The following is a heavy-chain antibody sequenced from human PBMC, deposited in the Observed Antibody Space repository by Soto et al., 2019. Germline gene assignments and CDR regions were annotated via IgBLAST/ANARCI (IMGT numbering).Heavy chain of an antibody. J-gene: IGHJ6*02. V-gene: IGHV1-2*04. CDR3: ARDLRTYYYGMDV. Sequence: ASVKVSCKTPGYTFTAYYMHWVRQAPGQGLEWMGWINLNSGDTKYAQKFQGWVTMTRDTSISTAYMELSRLRSDDTAVYYCARDLRTYYYGMDVWGQGTTVTVSS. CDR1: GYTFTAYY. CDR2: INLNSGDT. D-gene: IGHD3-9*01.